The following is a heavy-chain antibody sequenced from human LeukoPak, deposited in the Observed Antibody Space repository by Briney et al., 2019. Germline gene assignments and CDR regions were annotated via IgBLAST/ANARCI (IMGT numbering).Heavy chain of an antibody. V-gene: IGHV4-59*08. J-gene: IGHJ4*02. CDR2: IYYSGNT. Sequence: SETLSLTCTASGGSISSYYWSWIRQPPGQGLEWIGYIYYSGNTNYNPSLKSRVSISVDTSKSQFSLKLSSVTAADTAVYYCARQDYCDSRALFRYWGQGTLVTVSS. CDR3: ARQDYCDSRALFRY. D-gene: IGHD3-22*01. CDR1: GGSISSYY.